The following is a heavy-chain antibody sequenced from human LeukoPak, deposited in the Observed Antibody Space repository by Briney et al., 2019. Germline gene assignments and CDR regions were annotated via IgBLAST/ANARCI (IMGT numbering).Heavy chain of an antibody. D-gene: IGHD3-22*01. CDR1: GYTFTSYD. CDR2: MNPNSGNT. V-gene: IGHV1-8*01. Sequence: ASVKVSCKASGYTFTSYDINWVRQATGQGLEWMGWMNPNSGNTGYAQKFQGRVTMTRNTSISTAYMELSSLRSEDTAVYYCARGQYYYDSSGYSLPDYWGQGTLVTVSS. J-gene: IGHJ4*02. CDR3: ARGQYYYDSSGYSLPDY.